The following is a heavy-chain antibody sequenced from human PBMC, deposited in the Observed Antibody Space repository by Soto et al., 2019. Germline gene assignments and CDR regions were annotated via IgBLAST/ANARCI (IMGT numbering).Heavy chain of an antibody. D-gene: IGHD2-8*01. CDR1: GDTFTTNS. CDR2: IIPVGGTT. Sequence: QVQLVQSGAEVKKPGSSVKVSCKASGDTFTTNSLNWVRQAPGQGLEWMGGIIPVGGTTKYAQKYQDRVTITGEKSTNTAYMELSSLRSDDTAVYYCARRLLYATTYFDYWRHGTPVTVSS. CDR3: ARRLLYATTYFDY. V-gene: IGHV1-69*06. J-gene: IGHJ4*01.